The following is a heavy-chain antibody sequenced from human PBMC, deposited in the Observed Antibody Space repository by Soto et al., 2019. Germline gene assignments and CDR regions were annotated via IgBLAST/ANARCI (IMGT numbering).Heavy chain of an antibody. J-gene: IGHJ4*02. V-gene: IGHV1-46*01. CDR3: AKDRQYPRDYFHY. Sequence: ASVKVSWKASGYTFTTYYMHWVRQAPGQGLEWMGIISPDGGRTSYAQKFQGRVTISRDISRNTVFLQMDSLRAEDTAVYYCAKDRQYPRDYFHYWGQGTLVTVSS. D-gene: IGHD4-4*01. CDR1: GYTFTTYY. CDR2: ISPDGGRT.